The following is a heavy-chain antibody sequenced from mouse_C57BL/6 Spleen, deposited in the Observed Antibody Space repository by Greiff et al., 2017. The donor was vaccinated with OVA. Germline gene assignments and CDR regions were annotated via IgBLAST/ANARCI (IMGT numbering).Heavy chain of an antibody. CDR1: GYTFTSYW. V-gene: IGHV1-64*01. J-gene: IGHJ3*01. CDR2: IHPNSGST. Sequence: VQLQQPGAELVKPGASVKLSCKASGYTFTSYWMHWVKQRPGQGLEWIGMIHPNSGSTNYNEKFKSKATLTVDKSSSTAYMQLSSLTSEDSAVYYCARGDFYSNYPAWFAYWGQGTLVTVSA. CDR3: ARGDFYSNYPAWFAY. D-gene: IGHD2-5*01.